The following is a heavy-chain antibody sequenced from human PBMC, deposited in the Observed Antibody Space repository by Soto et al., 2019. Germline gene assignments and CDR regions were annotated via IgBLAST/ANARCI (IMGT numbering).Heavy chain of an antibody. J-gene: IGHJ4*02. Sequence: EVQLVESGGGLVKPGGSLRLSCAASGFTFSNAWMSWVRQAPGKGLEWVGRIKSKTDGGTTDYAAPVKGRFTISRDDSKNTLYLQMNSLKTEDTAVYYCTTSSPNFWSGYFPFDYWGQGTLVTVSS. CDR3: TTSSPNFWSGYFPFDY. D-gene: IGHD3-3*01. V-gene: IGHV3-15*01. CDR2: IKSKTDGGTT. CDR1: GFTFSNAW.